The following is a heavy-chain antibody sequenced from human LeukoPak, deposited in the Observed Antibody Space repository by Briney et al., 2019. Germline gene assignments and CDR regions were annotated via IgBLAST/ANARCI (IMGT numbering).Heavy chain of an antibody. V-gene: IGHV4-61*02. Sequence: PSQTLSLTCTVSGGSISSGSYYWSWIRQPAGKGLEWIGRIYTSGSTNYNPSLKSRVTMSVDTSKNQFSLKLSSVTAADTAVYYCARRGGYGGDFDYWGQGTLVTVSS. CDR2: IYTSGST. J-gene: IGHJ4*02. CDR1: GGSISSGSYY. CDR3: ARRGGYGGDFDY. D-gene: IGHD4-23*01.